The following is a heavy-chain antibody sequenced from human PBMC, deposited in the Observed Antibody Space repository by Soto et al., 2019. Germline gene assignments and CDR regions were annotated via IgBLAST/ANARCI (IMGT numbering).Heavy chain of an antibody. CDR2: LYHGGNT. Sequence: QVHLQESGPRLVQSSGTLSLTCGVSGAPISTGNWWTWVRQSPGKGLEWIGELYHGGNTNYRPSLKSRVTISVDKSKNQFSLRLTSVTAADTAVYYCARHSSYYYDSSAYYDSWGQVILVTVSS. CDR1: GAPISTGNW. D-gene: IGHD3-22*01. J-gene: IGHJ5*01. CDR3: ARHSSYYYDSSAYYDS. V-gene: IGHV4-4*02.